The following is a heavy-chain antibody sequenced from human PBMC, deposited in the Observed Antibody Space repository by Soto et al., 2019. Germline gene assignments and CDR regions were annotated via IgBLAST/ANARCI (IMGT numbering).Heavy chain of an antibody. CDR3: ARGRVPAALIPDGMDV. V-gene: IGHV1-69*13. CDR1: GGTFSSYA. CDR2: IIPIFGTA. D-gene: IGHD2-2*01. Sequence: ASVKVSCKASGGTFSSYAISWVRQAPGQGLEWMGGIIPIFGTANYAQKFQGRVTITADESTSTAYMELSSLRSEDTAVYYCARGRVPAALIPDGMDVWGQGTTVTVSS. J-gene: IGHJ6*02.